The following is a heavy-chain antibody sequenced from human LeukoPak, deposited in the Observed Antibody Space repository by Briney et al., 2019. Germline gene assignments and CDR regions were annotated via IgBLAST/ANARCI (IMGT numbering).Heavy chain of an antibody. CDR2: IYPGDSDT. D-gene: IGHD3-22*01. CDR3: ARPNHDSRAYWVDY. CDR1: GYRFTSYW. Sequence: GESLKISFKGSGYRFTSYWIGWVRPMPGKGLEWMGIIYPGDSDTRYSPSFQGQVTISADKSINTAYLQWSSLKASDTAMYYCARPNHDSRAYWVDYWGQGTLVTVSS. V-gene: IGHV5-51*01. J-gene: IGHJ4*02.